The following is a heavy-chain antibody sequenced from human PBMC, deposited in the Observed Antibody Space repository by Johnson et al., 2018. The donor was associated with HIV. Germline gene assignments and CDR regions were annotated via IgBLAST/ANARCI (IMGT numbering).Heavy chain of an antibody. V-gene: IGHV3-15*01. CDR1: GFTFSDAL. CDR2: LKSKTDGGTT. CDR3: TRDQDYSDSSGYYRGVRAFDI. J-gene: IGHJ3*02. Sequence: EVQLVESGGGFVKPGGSLRLSCTASGFTFSDALMSWVRQAPGKGLEWVGRLKSKTDGGTTDYAAPVNGGFTISRDDSKNTLYLQMNSLKTEDSAVYYCTRDQDYSDSSGYYRGVRAFDIWGQGTMVTISS. D-gene: IGHD3-22*01.